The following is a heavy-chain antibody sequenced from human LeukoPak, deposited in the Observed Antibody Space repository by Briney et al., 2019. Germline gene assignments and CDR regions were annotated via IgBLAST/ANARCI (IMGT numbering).Heavy chain of an antibody. CDR1: GFTLSGYW. Sequence: GGSLRLSCEVSGFTLSGYWMAWVRQAPGRGLEWVAVIAYDGNLKYYADSVKGRFTISRDNSRNALFLQMDSLGPEDTALYYCAKEGTVQISTWYDNWGQGTLVTVSS. V-gene: IGHV3-30*18. CDR3: AKEGTVQISTWYDN. D-gene: IGHD6-13*01. J-gene: IGHJ4*02. CDR2: IAYDGNLK.